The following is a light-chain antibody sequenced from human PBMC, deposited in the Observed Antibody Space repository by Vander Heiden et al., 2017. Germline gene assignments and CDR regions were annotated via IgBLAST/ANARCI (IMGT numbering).Light chain of an antibody. Sequence: YVLTQPPSVSVSPGQTASIPCSGDKLGDKYACWYQQKPGQSPVLVIYQDNNRPSGCPGRFAGSNSGNTATLTIRGTQAMDEADYYCQAWDSSTVVFGGGTKLTVL. CDR2: QDN. CDR3: QAWDSSTVV. J-gene: IGLJ2*01. V-gene: IGLV3-1*01. CDR1: KLGDKY.